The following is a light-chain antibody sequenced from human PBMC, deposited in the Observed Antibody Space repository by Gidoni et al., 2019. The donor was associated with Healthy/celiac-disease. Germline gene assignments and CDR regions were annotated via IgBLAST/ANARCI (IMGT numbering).Light chain of an antibody. CDR3: QQYNNWQDT. J-gene: IGKJ2*01. V-gene: IGKV3-15*01. Sequence: EIVMTQSPATLSVSPGERATLSCRASQSVSSNLAWYQQKPGQAPRLLIYGASTRATGIPARFSGSGSGTEFTLTISSLQSEDSAVYYCQQYNNWQDTFGQGTKLEIK. CDR2: GAS. CDR1: QSVSSN.